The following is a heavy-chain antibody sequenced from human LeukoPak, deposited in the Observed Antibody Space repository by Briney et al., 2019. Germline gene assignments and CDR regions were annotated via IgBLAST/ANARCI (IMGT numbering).Heavy chain of an antibody. Sequence: PSETLSLTCTVSGGSISATSYYWGWFRRPPGKGLELIGSISYSGSTYYNPSLKSRVTVFLDTSKNQFSLNLNSMTAADTSVYHCAGFATNWVSSGGTHHDVLDLWGQGTMVTVSP. J-gene: IGHJ3*01. V-gene: IGHV4-39*01. D-gene: IGHD7-27*01. CDR2: ISYSGST. CDR3: AGFATNWVSSGGTHHDVLDL. CDR1: GGSISATSYY.